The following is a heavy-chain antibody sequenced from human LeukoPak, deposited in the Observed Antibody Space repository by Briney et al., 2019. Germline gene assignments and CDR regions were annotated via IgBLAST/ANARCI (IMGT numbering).Heavy chain of an antibody. D-gene: IGHD3-10*01. J-gene: IGHJ4*02. Sequence: SETLSLTCAVYGGSFSGYYWSWIRQPPGKGLEWIGEINHSGSTNYNPSLKSRVTISVDTSKNQFSLKLSSVTAADTAVYYCATLRSYYYGSGSYSSDYWGQGTLVTVSS. CDR2: INHSGST. CDR1: GGSFSGYY. CDR3: ATLRSYYYGSGSYSSDY. V-gene: IGHV4-34*01.